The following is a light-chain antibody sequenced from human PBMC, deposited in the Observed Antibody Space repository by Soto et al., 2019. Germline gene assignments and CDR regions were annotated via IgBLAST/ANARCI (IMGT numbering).Light chain of an antibody. V-gene: IGKV1-5*03. CDR3: QQYQSLWT. J-gene: IGKJ1*01. CDR2: KAS. Sequence: DIQMTQSPSTLSASVGDTVTITCRASQSISSWLAWYQQKPGKAPKVLIYKASSLESGVPSRFSGSGSGTEFTLTIISLQPDDSETYYCQQYQSLWTFGQGTKVEIK. CDR1: QSISSW.